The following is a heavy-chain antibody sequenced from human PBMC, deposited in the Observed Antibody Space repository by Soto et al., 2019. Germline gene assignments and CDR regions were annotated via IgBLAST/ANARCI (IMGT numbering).Heavy chain of an antibody. CDR2: INPNSGGT. CDR1: GYTFTGYY. Sequence: ASVKVSCKASGYTFTGYYMHWVRQAPGQGLEWMGWINPNSGGTNHAQKFQGWVTMTRDTSISTAYMELSRLRSDDTAVYYCARDAGVQWLVLWFDPWGQGTLVTVSS. CDR3: ARDAGVQWLVLWFDP. J-gene: IGHJ5*02. V-gene: IGHV1-2*04. D-gene: IGHD6-19*01.